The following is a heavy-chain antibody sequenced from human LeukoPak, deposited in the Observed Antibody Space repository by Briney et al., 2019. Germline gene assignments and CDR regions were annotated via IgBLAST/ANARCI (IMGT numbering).Heavy chain of an antibody. CDR2: IYTSGST. CDR1: GGSTSSGSYY. Sequence: SETLSLTCTVSGGSTSSGSYYWSWIRQPAGKGLEWIGRIYTSGSTNYNPSLKSRVTISVDTSKNQFSLKLSSVTAADTAVYYCARSLDYGDYSYYMDVWGKGTTVTVSS. CDR3: ARSLDYGDYSYYMDV. D-gene: IGHD4-17*01. V-gene: IGHV4-61*02. J-gene: IGHJ6*03.